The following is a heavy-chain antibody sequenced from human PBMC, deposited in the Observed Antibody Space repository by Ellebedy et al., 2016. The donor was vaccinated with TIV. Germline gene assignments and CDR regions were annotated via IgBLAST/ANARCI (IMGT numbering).Heavy chain of an antibody. V-gene: IGHV5-51*01. CDR3: ARYRRSWLDP. CDR1: GYSFTSHW. CDR2: IYPDDSDN. Sequence: GESLKISCKGSGYSFTSHWIGWVRQMPGKGLEWIGIIYPDDSDNRYSPSFQGQVTISDDKSIDTAYLQWTKLKASDTAMYNCARYRRSWLDPWGQGTLVIVSS. D-gene: IGHD3-16*02. J-gene: IGHJ5*02.